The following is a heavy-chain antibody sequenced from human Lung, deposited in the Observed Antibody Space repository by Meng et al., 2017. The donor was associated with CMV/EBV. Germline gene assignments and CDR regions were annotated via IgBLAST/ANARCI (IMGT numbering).Heavy chain of an antibody. CDR1: GGSITSGNYY. Sequence: LSCTVSGGSITSGNYYWTWIRQHPGKGLEWIGFIYHGGSTDYNPSLKSRLTISVDTSKNQFSLKLSSVTAADTAVYYCARDRFSITGTTYLGFGMDVWGQGTTVTVSS. CDR3: ARDRFSITGTTYLGFGMDV. D-gene: IGHD1-7*01. CDR2: IYHGGST. J-gene: IGHJ6*02. V-gene: IGHV4-31*03.